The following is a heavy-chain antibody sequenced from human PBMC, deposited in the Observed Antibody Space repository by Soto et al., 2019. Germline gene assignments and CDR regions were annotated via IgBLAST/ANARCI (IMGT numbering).Heavy chain of an antibody. V-gene: IGHV2-26*01. Sequence: QVTLKESGPVLVKPTETLTLTCIVSGVSLRDTKMGVTWIRQPPGKALEWLAHIFSKDERSYSTSLKSRLTISKDNFKSQVVLTMTNMDPVDTATYYCERASESYWDGARYYYGRDVWGQGTTVAVSS. CDR3: ERASESYWDGARYYYGRDV. D-gene: IGHD1-26*01. CDR1: GVSLRDTKMG. J-gene: IGHJ6*01. CDR2: IFSKDER.